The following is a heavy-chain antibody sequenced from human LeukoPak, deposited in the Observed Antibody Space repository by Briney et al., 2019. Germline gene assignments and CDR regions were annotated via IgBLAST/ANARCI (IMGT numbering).Heavy chain of an antibody. Sequence: GGSLRLSCAASGFTFSDYYMSWIRQAPGKGLEWVSYISSSSYTNYADSVKGRFTISRDNSKNTVYLQMNSLRADDTAIYYCAKRKRRIVVVTAVDFFDYWGQGILVTVSS. D-gene: IGHD2-21*02. CDR3: AKRKRRIVVVTAVDFFDY. CDR1: GFTFSDYY. V-gene: IGHV3-11*03. J-gene: IGHJ4*02. CDR2: ISSSSYT.